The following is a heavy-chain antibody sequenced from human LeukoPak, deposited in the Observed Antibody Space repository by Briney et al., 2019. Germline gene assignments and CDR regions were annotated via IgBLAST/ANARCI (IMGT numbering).Heavy chain of an antibody. J-gene: IGHJ4*02. D-gene: IGHD1-26*01. CDR2: IYYSDST. Sequence: SETLSLTCTVSGGSITSTSYYWGWIRQPPGKGLEWIGTIYYSDSTYYNPSLKSRVTISVDTSKSQFSLKLSSVTAADTAVYYCARVGYSGSYYVFDYWGQGTLVTVSS. CDR3: ARVGYSGSYYVFDY. V-gene: IGHV4-39*07. CDR1: GGSITSTSYY.